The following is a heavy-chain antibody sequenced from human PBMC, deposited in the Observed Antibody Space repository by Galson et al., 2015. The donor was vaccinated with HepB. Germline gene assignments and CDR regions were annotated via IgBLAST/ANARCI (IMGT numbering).Heavy chain of an antibody. V-gene: IGHV1-18*01. CDR3: ARGGGLGVVITTS. CDR1: GYTFASYG. J-gene: IGHJ4*02. CDR2: INAYNGKT. D-gene: IGHD3-22*01. Sequence: SVKVSCKASGYTFASYGITWVRQAPGQGLEWMGWINAYNGKTNYAQKLQGRVTMTTDTSTSTAYMELRSMRSDDTAVYYCARGGGLGVVITTSWGQGTLVTVSS.